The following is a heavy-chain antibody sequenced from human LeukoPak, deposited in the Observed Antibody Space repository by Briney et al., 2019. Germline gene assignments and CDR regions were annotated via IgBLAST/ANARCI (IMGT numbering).Heavy chain of an antibody. CDR3: ARHPRIPRERRHYYYYVDV. CDR2: IYPGNSDT. Sequence: GESLKISCKGSGDSFINYWIGWVRQMPGKGLEWMGIIYPGNSDTLYNPSFQGQVTISVDKSISTAYLQWSSLQASDTAMYYCARHPRIPRERRHYYYYVDVWGKGTTVTVSS. D-gene: IGHD1-1*01. J-gene: IGHJ6*03. V-gene: IGHV5-51*01. CDR1: GDSFINYW.